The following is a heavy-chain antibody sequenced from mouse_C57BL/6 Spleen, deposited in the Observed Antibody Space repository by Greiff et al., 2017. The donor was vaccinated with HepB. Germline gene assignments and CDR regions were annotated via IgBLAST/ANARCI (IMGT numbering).Heavy chain of an antibody. CDR1: GYAFSSSW. V-gene: IGHV1-82*01. CDR3: ALQLRLQTWFAY. CDR2: IYPGDGDT. Sequence: SGPELVKPGASVKISCKASGYAFSSSWINWVKQRPGKGLEWIGRIYPGDGDTNYNGKFKGKATLTADKSSSTAYMQLSSLTSEDSAVYFCALQLRLQTWFAYWGQGTLVTVSA. D-gene: IGHD3-2*02. J-gene: IGHJ3*01.